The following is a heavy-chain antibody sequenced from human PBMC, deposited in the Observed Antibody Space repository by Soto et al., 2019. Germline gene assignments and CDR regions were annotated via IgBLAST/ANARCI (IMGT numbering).Heavy chain of an antibody. V-gene: IGHV3-49*04. D-gene: IGHD1-1*01. CDR2: IRSKAYGGTT. J-gene: IGHJ5*02. CDR1: GFTFGDYA. CDR3: TRVLYTTGSYLWFGWFDT. Sequence: PGGSLRLSCTASGFTFGDYAMSWVRQAPGKGLEWVGFIRSKAYGGTTEYAASVKGRFTISRDDSKSIAYLQMNSLKTEDTAVYYSTRVLYTTGSYLWFGWFDTWGQGTLVTVSS.